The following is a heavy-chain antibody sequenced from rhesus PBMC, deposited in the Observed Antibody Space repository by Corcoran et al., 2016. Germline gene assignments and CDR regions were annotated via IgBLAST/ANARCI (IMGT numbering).Heavy chain of an antibody. V-gene: IGHV1-180*01. CDR3: TRDKSGGFDS. J-gene: IGHJ4*01. CDR2: LSPYNGNK. CDR1: GYSFTSHY. Sequence: QVQLVQSGGEIKQPGASGKLSCKAFGYSFTSHYIHWGRQAPGQGLEWIGQLSPYNGNKHYAQTFQGRVTITTDTSTSTAYMALGSLRSEDTAVYYCTRDKSGGFDSWGQGVLVIVSS. D-gene: IGHD6-37*01.